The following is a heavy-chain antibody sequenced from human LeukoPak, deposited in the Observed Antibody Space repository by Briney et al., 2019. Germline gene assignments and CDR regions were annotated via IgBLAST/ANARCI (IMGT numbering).Heavy chain of an antibody. CDR1: GYTFTGYY. CDR3: ARAYCGGDCFRTNWFDP. CDR2: INPNSGGT. D-gene: IGHD2-21*02. J-gene: IGHJ5*02. Sequence: ASVKVSCKASGYTFTGYYMHWVRQAPGQGLEWMGWINPNSGGTNYAQKFQGRVTMTRDTSISTAYMELSRLRSDDTAVYYCARAYCGGDCFRTNWFDPWGQGTLVTVSS. V-gene: IGHV1-2*02.